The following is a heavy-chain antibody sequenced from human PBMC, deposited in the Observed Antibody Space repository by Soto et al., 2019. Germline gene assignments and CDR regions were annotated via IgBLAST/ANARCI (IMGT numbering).Heavy chain of an antibody. CDR2: IYYSGST. CDR3: ARFVLMVKRFDY. D-gene: IGHD2-8*01. CDR1: GGSISSGGYY. J-gene: IGHJ4*02. Sequence: SLTCTVSGGSISSGGYYWSWIRQHPGKGLEWIGYIYYSGSTYYNPSLKSRVTISVDTSKNQFSLKLSSVTAADTAVYYCARFVLMVKRFDYWGQGTLVTVSS. V-gene: IGHV4-31*03.